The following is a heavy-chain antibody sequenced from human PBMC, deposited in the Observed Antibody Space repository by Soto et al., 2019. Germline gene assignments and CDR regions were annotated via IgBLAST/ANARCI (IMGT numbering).Heavy chain of an antibody. J-gene: IGHJ4*02. CDR2: IHYSGDI. Sequence: QVQLQESGPGLVKPSGTLSLTCDVSGDSMTSSDWWSWVRQAPGKGLEWIGEIHYSGDINYDPSLRSRVTISVDRSKNQFSLNLSSVTAADTAVYFCVCNGYYSLEYWGQGTLVIVSP. D-gene: IGHD3-22*01. CDR1: GDSMTSSDW. CDR3: VCNGYYSLEY. V-gene: IGHV4-4*02.